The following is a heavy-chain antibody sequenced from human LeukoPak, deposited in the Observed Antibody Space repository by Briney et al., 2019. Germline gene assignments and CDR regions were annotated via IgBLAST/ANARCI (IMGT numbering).Heavy chain of an antibody. CDR2: IIPIFGTA. J-gene: IGHJ6*03. V-gene: IGHV1-69*13. CDR1: GGTFSSYA. CDR3: TAMADRYYYYYMDV. D-gene: IGHD5-18*01. Sequence: SVKVSCKASGGTFSSYAISWVRQAPGQGLEWMGGIIPIFGTANYAQKFQGRVTITADESTSTAYMALSSLRSEDTAVYYCTAMADRYYYYYMDVWGKGTTVTVSS.